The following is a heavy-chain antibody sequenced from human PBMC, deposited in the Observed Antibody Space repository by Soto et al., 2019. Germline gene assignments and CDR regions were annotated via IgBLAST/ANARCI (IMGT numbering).Heavy chain of an antibody. V-gene: IGHV4-4*02. D-gene: IGHD2-8*01. CDR2: IFHSGNT. J-gene: IGHJ6*02. CDR1: SGSIGTTNW. CDR3: ARRTWGMDV. Sequence: QVQLQESGPGLVKPSGTLSLTCAVSSGSIGTTNWWSWVRQTPGKGLEWIGEIFHSGNTYYNPSLASRVTISVDTSKNQFSPSLRSVTAADTAVYYCARRTWGMDVWGQGTTVTVSS.